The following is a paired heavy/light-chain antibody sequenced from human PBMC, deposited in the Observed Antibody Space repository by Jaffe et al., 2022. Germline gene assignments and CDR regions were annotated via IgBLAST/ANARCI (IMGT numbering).Light chain of an antibody. CDR1: SSNIGAAYD. CDR3: QSYDSSLSGYV. CDR2: DNH. Sequence: QSVLTQPPSVSGAPGQRVTISCTGSSSNIGAAYDVHWYQQLPGTAPKLLIHDNHNRPSGVPDRFSGSKSGTSASLAITGLQAEDEADYYCQSYDSSLSGYVFGTGTKVTVL. J-gene: IGLJ1*01. V-gene: IGLV1-40*01.
Heavy chain of an antibody. CDR3: AKNRGSSSYQMYSFDY. D-gene: IGHD6-13*01. V-gene: IGHV3-23*01. CDR1: GFTFSGYA. J-gene: IGHJ4*02. Sequence: EVQLLESGGGLVQPVGSLRLSCAASGFTFSGYAMSWVRQAPGKGLEWVSTITNGGGGGIYYADSVKGRFTISRDNSKNTLYLQMNSLRAEDTAVYYCAKNRGSSSYQMYSFDYWGQGTLVTVSS. CDR2: ITNGGGGGI.